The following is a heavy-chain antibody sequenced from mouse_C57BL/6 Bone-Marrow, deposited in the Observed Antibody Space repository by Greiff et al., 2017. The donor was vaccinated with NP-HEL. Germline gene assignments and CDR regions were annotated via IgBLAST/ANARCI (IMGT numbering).Heavy chain of an antibody. CDR3: TGDIYYGNYYAMDY. V-gene: IGHV6-6*01. D-gene: IGHD2-1*01. Sequence: VQLKESGGGLVQPGGSMKLSCAASGFTFSDAWMDWVRQSPEKGLEWVAEIRNKANNHATYYAESVKGRFTISRDDSKSSVYLQMNSLRAEDTGIYYCTGDIYYGNYYAMDYWGQGTSVTVSS. J-gene: IGHJ4*01. CDR2: IRNKANNHAT. CDR1: GFTFSDAW.